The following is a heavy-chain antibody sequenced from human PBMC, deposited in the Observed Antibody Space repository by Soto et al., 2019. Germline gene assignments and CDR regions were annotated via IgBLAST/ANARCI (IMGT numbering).Heavy chain of an antibody. V-gene: IGHV3-73*02. CDR2: VRSKAKSYAT. D-gene: IGHD1-26*01. CDR3: TRQDSYSGSYEGFWRDY. J-gene: IGHJ4*02. Sequence: EVQLVESGGGLVQPGGSLKLSCAASGFTFSGSAMQWVRQASGKGLEWVGRVRSKAKSYATAYAASVKGRFTISRDDSKNTAYLQMNSLKTEDTAVYYCTRQDSYSGSYEGFWRDYWGQGTLVTVSS. CDR1: GFTFSGSA.